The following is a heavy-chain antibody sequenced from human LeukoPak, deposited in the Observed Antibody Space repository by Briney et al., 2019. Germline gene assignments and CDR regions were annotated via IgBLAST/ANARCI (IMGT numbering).Heavy chain of an antibody. J-gene: IGHJ3*02. CDR2: ISSSSSYI. CDR1: GFAFSTYS. V-gene: IGHV3-21*01. D-gene: IGHD1-1*01. CDR3: ARGRDNHGLDAFDI. Sequence: GGSLRLSCAASGFAFSTYSMNWARQAPGKGLEWVSSISSSSSYIYYADSVKGRFTISRDNAKNSLYLQMNSLRAEDTAVYYCARGRDNHGLDAFDIWGQGTMVTVSS.